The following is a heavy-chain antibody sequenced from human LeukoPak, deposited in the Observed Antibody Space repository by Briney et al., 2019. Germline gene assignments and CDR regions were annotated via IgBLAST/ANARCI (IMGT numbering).Heavy chain of an antibody. Sequence: ASVKVSCKASGYTFTTYYIHWVRQAPGQGLEWMGIINPSGGSTNYAQKFQGRVTMTRDTSTSTVYMELSSLRSEDTAVYYCARQQGLQNLNFDYWGQGTLVTVSS. CDR1: GYTFTTYY. V-gene: IGHV1-46*01. CDR2: INPSGGST. CDR3: ARQQGLQNLNFDY. J-gene: IGHJ4*02. D-gene: IGHD4-11*01.